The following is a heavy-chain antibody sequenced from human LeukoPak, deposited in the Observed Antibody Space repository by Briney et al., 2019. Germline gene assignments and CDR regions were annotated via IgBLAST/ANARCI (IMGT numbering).Heavy chain of an antibody. CDR3: ASTSSGIRDDY. CDR2: INHSGST. Sequence: PSETLSLTCTVSGYSISSGYYWGWIRQPPGKGLEWIGEINHSGSTNYNPSLKSRVTISVDTSENQFSLKLSSVTAADTAVYYCASTSSGIRDDYWGQGTLVTVSS. D-gene: IGHD3-10*01. V-gene: IGHV4-38-2*02. CDR1: GYSISSGYY. J-gene: IGHJ4*02.